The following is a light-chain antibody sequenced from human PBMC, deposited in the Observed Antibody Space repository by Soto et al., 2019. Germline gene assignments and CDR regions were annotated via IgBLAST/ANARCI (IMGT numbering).Light chain of an antibody. CDR1: SSNIGSNT. J-gene: IGLJ2*01. Sequence: QSVLTQPPSASGTPGQRVTISCSGSSSNIGSNTVNWYQQLPGTAPKLLICSNNQRPSGVPDRFSGSKSGTSASLAISRLQSEDEADYYCAAWDDSLNGVVFGGGTQLTVL. CDR3: AAWDDSLNGVV. V-gene: IGLV1-44*01. CDR2: SNN.